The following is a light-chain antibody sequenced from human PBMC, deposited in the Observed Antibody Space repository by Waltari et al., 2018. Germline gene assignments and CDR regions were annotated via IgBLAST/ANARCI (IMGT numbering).Light chain of an antibody. CDR2: EVG. CDR1: SSDVGNYNH. V-gene: IGLV2-8*01. J-gene: IGLJ1*01. CDR3: ISYAGTNIHYV. Sequence: QSALTQPPSASGSPGQSVTISCTGTSSDVGNYNHVSWYQQHPGKAPNPVIYEVGNRPPGVPDRFSGSKSGTTASLTVSGLQTEDEADYYCISYAGTNIHYVFGTGTKVTVL.